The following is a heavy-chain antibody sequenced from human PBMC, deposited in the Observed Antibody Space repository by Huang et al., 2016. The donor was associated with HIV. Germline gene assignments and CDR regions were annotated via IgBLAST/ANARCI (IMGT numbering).Heavy chain of an antibody. J-gene: IGHJ6*02. V-gene: IGHV3-30*18. CDR2: ISYDGNKK. D-gene: IGHD6-19*01. Sequence: QVQLVESGGGVVQPGRSLRLSCAASGFSFSNYGIHWVRQAPGKGLGWVAVISYDGNKKYYADSVKGRFTISRDKSNNTLFLQMNSLRAEDTAVYYCGKDWTGSSGWFTLHYYYYGMDVWGQGTTVTVSS. CDR1: GFSFSNYG. CDR3: GKDWTGSSGWFTLHYYYYGMDV.